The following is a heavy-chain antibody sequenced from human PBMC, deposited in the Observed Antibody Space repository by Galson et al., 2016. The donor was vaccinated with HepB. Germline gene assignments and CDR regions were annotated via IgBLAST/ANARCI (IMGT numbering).Heavy chain of an antibody. J-gene: IGHJ4*02. CDR3: ASPIHLWALEY. Sequence: LSLTCTVSGGSISSYYWNWIRQPPGKGLEWIGYIYYSGNTNYNPSLWSRVTISLDTSRNQFSLNLRSVTAADTAVYYCASPIHLWALEYWGQGTLVTVSS. CDR1: GGSISSYY. V-gene: IGHV4-59*01. CDR2: IYYSGNT. D-gene: IGHD5-18*01.